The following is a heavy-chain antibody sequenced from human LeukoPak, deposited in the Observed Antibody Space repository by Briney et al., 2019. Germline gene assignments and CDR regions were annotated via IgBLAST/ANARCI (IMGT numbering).Heavy chain of an antibody. CDR2: IPYDGSNK. V-gene: IGHV3-30*02. CDR1: GFTFSNYG. Sequence: PGGSLRLSCAASGFTFSNYGMHWARQAPGKGLEWVAFIPYDGSNKYYADSLQGRLTISRDNSMNTLYLQMSSLRAEDTARYYCAKDICGGNCYPHGGYWGQGTLVTVSS. J-gene: IGHJ4*02. D-gene: IGHD2-21*01. CDR3: AKDICGGNCYPHGGY.